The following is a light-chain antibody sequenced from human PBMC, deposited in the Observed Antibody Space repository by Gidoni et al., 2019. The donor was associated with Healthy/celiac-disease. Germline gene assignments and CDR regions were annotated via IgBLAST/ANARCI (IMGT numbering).Light chain of an antibody. V-gene: IGKV1-27*01. J-gene: IGKJ1*01. CDR3: QKYNSALWT. Sequence: DIPMTQSPSSLSASVVDRVTITCRASQGIRNYLAWYQQKPGKVPKLLIYAASTLQSVVPSRFSGSGSGTDFTLTISSLQPEDVATYYCQKYNSALWTFXXXTKVEIK. CDR1: QGIRNY. CDR2: AAS.